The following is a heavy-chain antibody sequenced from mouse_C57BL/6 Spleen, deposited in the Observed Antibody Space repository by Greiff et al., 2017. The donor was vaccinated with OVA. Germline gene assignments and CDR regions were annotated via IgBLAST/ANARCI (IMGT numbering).Heavy chain of an antibody. V-gene: IGHV14-2*01. J-gene: IGHJ2*01. CDR3: AVTTVGDPDD. CDR2: IDPGDGET. CDR1: GFNIKDYY. Sequence: VQLQQSGAELVKPGASVKLSCTASGFNIKDYYMHWVKQRPEQGLEWIGRIDPGDGETKYAATFQGKATITADTSSNTAYLQISSLTSADTALYYRAVTTVGDPDDWGQGTTLTVSS. D-gene: IGHD1-1*01.